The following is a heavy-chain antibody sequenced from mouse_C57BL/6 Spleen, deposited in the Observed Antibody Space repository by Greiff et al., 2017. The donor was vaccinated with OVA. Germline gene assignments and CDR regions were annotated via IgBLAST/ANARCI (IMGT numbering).Heavy chain of an antibody. CDR3: ARDYGSSHYFDY. Sequence: QVQLQQPGAELVMPGASVKLSCKASGYTFTSYWMHWVKQRPGQGLEWIGEIDPSDSYTNYNQQFKGKSTLTVDKSSSTAYMQLSSLTSEDSAVYYCARDYGSSHYFDYWGQGTTLTVSS. J-gene: IGHJ2*01. D-gene: IGHD1-1*01. CDR2: IDPSDSYT. CDR1: GYTFTSYW. V-gene: IGHV1-69*01.